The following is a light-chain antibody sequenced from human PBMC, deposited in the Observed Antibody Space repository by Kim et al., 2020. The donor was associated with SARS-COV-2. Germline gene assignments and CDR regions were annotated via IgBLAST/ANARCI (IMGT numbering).Light chain of an antibody. J-gene: IGLJ2*01. CDR3: SSYTDTNNLI. CDR2: EVN. Sequence: GQSFTLSCTGTSSDVGGYNYVSWYQQHPGKVPKLIIYEVNDRPSGVPDRFSGSKSGNTASLTISGLQADDEADYYCSSYTDTNNLIFGGGTQLTVL. CDR1: SSDVGGYNY. V-gene: IGLV2-8*01.